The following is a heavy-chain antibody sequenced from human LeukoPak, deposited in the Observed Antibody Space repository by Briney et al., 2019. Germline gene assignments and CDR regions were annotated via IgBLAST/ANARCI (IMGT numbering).Heavy chain of an antibody. D-gene: IGHD3-16*01. J-gene: IGHJ6*04. CDR1: EFTFSSYG. CDR2: IQYDGSYK. V-gene: IGHV3-30*02. CDR3: AKSTRAVMAMMDV. Sequence: PGGSLRLSCAASEFTFSSYGMHWVRQAPGKGLEGVAFIQYDGSYKDYGDSVKGRFTISRDNSKNTLYLQMNSLRAEDTAVYFCAKSTRAVMAMMDVWGKGTTVTVSS.